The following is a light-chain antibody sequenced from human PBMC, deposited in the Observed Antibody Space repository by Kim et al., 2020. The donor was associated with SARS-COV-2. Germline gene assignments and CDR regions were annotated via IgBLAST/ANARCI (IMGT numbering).Light chain of an antibody. J-gene: IGKJ2*03. CDR1: QSITTF. CDR3: QQSYTTPYS. CDR2: TAS. Sequence: SASVGDRVTITCRASQSITTFLNWYQQKPGKAPNRLIYTASTLQSGVPSRFSGSGSGTDFTLTISSLQPEDFATYYCQQSYTTPYSFGPWTKVEI. V-gene: IGKV1-39*01.